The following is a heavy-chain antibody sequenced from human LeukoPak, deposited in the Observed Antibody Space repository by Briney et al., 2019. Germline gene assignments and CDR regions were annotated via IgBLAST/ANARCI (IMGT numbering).Heavy chain of an antibody. V-gene: IGHV3-21*01. D-gene: IGHD2-2*01. CDR2: ISSSSSYI. CDR1: GFTFSSYS. J-gene: IGHJ5*02. CDR3: ARDFVVVPAATRRPNWFDP. Sequence: GGSLRLFCAASGFTFSSYSMNWVRQAPGKGLEWVSSISSSSSYIYYADSVKGRFTISRDNAKNSLYLQMNSLRAQDTAVYYCARDFVVVPAATRRPNWFDPWGQGTLVTVSS.